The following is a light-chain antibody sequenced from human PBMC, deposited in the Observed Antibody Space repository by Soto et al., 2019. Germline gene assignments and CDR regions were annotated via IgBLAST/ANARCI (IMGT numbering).Light chain of an antibody. CDR1: QSVSSY. V-gene: IGKV3-11*01. J-gene: IGKJ4*01. Sequence: EIVLTQSPATLSLSPGERATLSCRASQSVSSYLAWYQQKPGQAPRLLIYDASNRATGIPARFSGSGSGSGTDFTLTISSLEPEDVAVYYCQQRSNWLTFGGGTKVEIK. CDR2: DAS. CDR3: QQRSNWLT.